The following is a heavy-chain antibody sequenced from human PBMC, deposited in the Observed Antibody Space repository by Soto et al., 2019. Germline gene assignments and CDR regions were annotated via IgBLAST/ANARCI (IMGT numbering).Heavy chain of an antibody. D-gene: IGHD1-7*01. CDR1: GYSFTSYW. J-gene: IGHJ6*02. CDR3: AREGSYNWTYGSPYYYHGMDV. Sequence: LGESLKISCKGSGYSFTSYWIGWVRQMPGKGLEWMGIIYPGDSDTRYSPSFQGQVTISADKSISTAYLQWSSLKASDTAMYYCAREGSYNWTYGSPYYYHGMDVWGQGTTVTVSS. V-gene: IGHV5-51*01. CDR2: IYPGDSDT.